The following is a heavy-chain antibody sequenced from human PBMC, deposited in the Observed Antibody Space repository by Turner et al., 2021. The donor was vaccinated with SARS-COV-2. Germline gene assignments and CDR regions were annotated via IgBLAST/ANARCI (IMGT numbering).Heavy chain of an antibody. V-gene: IGHV3-30*18. J-gene: IGHJ6*03. CDR2: ISYGGSNK. Sequence: QVQLVESGGGVVQPGRSLRRYCAASGFTFSSYGMHWVRQAPGSGLEGMAVISYGGSNKEYADSVKGRFTICRDNSKNALYLQMNGLRAEDTAGYYCAKAETYSSGWAGGRSYYYYYMDVWGKGTTVTVSS. CDR1: GFTFSSYG. D-gene: IGHD6-19*01. CDR3: AKAETYSSGWAGGRSYYYYYMDV.